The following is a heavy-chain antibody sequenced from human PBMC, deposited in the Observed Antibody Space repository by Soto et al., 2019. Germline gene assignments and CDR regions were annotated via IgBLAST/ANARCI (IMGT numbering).Heavy chain of an antibody. CDR2: IQSKTDGGTT. J-gene: IGHJ3*02. D-gene: IGHD2-15*01. CDR3: TTDLIVVVVAATAAFDI. Sequence: GGSLRLSCTASGFTFSNAWMSWVRQAPGKGLEWVGRIQSKTDGGTTDYAAPVKGRFTISRDDSKNTLYLQMNSLKTEDTAVYYCTTDLIVVVVAATAAFDIWGQGTMGTVSS. V-gene: IGHV3-15*01. CDR1: GFTFSNAW.